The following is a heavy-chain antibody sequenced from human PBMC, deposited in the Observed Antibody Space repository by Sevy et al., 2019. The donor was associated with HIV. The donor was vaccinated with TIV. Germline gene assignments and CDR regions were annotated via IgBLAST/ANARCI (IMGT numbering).Heavy chain of an antibody. J-gene: IGHJ4*02. CDR2: ISGSGGSS. D-gene: IGHD3-10*01. Sequence: GGSLRLSCAASGFTFSSYAMSWVRQAPGKGLQWVSGISGSGGSSYYADSVRGRFSISRDNSKNTLYLQMNSLRAEDTAVYYCAKAQDHYASGCYYSDYWGQGALVTVSS. V-gene: IGHV3-23*01. CDR1: GFTFSSYA. CDR3: AKAQDHYASGCYYSDY.